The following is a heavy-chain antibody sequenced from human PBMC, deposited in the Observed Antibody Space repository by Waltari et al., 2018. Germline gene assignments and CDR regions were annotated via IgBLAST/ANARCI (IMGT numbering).Heavy chain of an antibody. CDR1: GFTFSSYE. D-gene: IGHD2-8*01. Sequence: EVQLVESGGGLVQPGGSLRLSCAASGFTFSSYEMNWVRQAPGKGLEWVSYISSSGSTIYYADSVKGRFTISRDNTKDSLYLQMDNLRVEDTAVYYCAGGVGWTSEIWGQGTKVSVSS. J-gene: IGHJ3*02. CDR2: ISSSGSTI. V-gene: IGHV3-48*03. CDR3: AGGVGWTSEI.